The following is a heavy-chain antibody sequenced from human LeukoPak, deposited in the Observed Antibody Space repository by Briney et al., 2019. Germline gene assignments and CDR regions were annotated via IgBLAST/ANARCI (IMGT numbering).Heavy chain of an antibody. CDR3: ARDKVTY. V-gene: IGHV3-7*01. CDR1: GFTFSGYW. Sequence: PGGSLRLSCAASGFTFSGYWMSWVRQAPGKGLEWVAHINKDGSEKYYVDSVKGRFTISRDNAKNSLYLQMNSLRVEDTAVYYCARDKVTYWGRGTLVTVSS. CDR2: INKDGSEK. J-gene: IGHJ4*02.